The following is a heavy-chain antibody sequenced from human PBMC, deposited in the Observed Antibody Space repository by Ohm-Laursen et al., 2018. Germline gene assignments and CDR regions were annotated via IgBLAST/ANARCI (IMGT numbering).Heavy chain of an antibody. CDR3: ARDFDYRIEY. CDR2: INPNSGGT. J-gene: IGHJ4*02. Sequence: SSVKVSCKASGYTLIDYYLHWVRQAPGQGLEWMGWINPNSGGTNYAQEFQGRVTMTRDTSISTAYMEMSRLTSDDTAVYYCARDFDYRIEYWGQGTLVTVSS. D-gene: IGHD4-11*01. V-gene: IGHV1-2*02. CDR1: GYTLIDYY.